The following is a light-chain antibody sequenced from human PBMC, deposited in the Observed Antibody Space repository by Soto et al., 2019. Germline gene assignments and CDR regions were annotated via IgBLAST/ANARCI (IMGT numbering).Light chain of an antibody. Sequence: QSALTQPTSVSGSRGQSITISCTGISSDLGSYDFVSWFQQHPGKAPKLMIYEVTNRPSGVSYRFSGSKSGNTASLTISGLQAEDEPDYYCSSFTTTNTWVFGGGTKLTV. CDR3: SSFTTTNTWV. CDR1: SSDLGSYDF. CDR2: EVT. V-gene: IGLV2-14*01. J-gene: IGLJ3*02.